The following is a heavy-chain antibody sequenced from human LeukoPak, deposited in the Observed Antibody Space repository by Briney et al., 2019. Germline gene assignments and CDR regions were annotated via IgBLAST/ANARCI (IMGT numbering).Heavy chain of an antibody. J-gene: IGHJ4*02. CDR3: ARPRDNYSSSYFDYFDY. Sequence: PGESPKTSCKSSGYSLTSYWIGWVRQMPGKGLEWMGIIYPDDSDTRYSPSFQGQVTISADKSISTAYLQWSSLKASDTAMYYCARPRDNYSSSYFDYFDYWAQGTVVTVSS. V-gene: IGHV5-51*01. D-gene: IGHD6-13*01. CDR1: GYSLTSYW. CDR2: IYPDDSDT.